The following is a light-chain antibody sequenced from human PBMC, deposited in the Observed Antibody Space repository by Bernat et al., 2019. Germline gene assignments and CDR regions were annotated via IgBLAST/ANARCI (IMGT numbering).Light chain of an antibody. J-gene: IGKJ4*01. CDR1: QSVSSSY. CDR3: HQRSNWPLT. V-gene: IGKV3D-20*02. CDR2: GAS. Sequence: EIVLTQSPGTLSLSPGERATLSCRASQSVSSSYLAWYQQKPGQAPRPLIYGASSRATGIPDRFSGSGSGTDFTLTISSLEPEDFAFYYCHQRSNWPLTIGGGTRVEVK.